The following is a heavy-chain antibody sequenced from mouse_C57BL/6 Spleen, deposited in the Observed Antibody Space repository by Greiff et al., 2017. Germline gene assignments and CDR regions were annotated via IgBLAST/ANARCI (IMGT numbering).Heavy chain of an antibody. CDR3: AREYYGSSPCFAY. D-gene: IGHD1-1*01. CDR2: IYPGDGDT. CDR1: GYAFSSYW. J-gene: IGHJ3*01. V-gene: IGHV1-80*01. Sequence: QVQLQQSGAELVKPGASVKISCKASGYAFSSYWMNWVKQRPGKGLEWIGQIYPGDGDTNYNGKFKGKATLTADKSSSTAYMQLSSLTSEDSAVYFCAREYYGSSPCFAYWGQGTLVTVSA.